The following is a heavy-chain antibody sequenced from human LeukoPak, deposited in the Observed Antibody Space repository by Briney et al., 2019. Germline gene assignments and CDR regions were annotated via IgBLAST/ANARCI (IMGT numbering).Heavy chain of an antibody. CDR3: ARDRYVYCGGDRLDAFDI. J-gene: IGHJ3*02. CDR2: IYYSGST. D-gene: IGHD2-21*02. Sequence: SETLSLTCTVSGGSISSYYWSWIRQPPGKGLEWIGYIYYSGSTNYNPSLKSRATISVDTSKNQFSLKLSSVTAADTAVYYCARDRYVYCGGDRLDAFDIWGQGTMVTVSS. CDR1: GGSISSYY. V-gene: IGHV4-59*01.